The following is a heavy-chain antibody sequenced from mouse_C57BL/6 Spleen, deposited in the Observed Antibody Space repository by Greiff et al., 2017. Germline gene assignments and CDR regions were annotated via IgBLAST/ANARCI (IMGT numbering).Heavy chain of an antibody. Sequence: EVQLQQSGPELVKPGASVKISCKASGYSFTGYYMNWVKQSPEKSLEWIGEINPSTGGTTYNQKFKAKATLTVDKSSSTAYMQLKSLTSEDSAVYYCARWGFTTVKDAMDYWGQGTSVTVSS. CDR1: GYSFTGYY. CDR3: ARWGFTTVKDAMDY. J-gene: IGHJ4*01. CDR2: INPSTGGT. V-gene: IGHV1-42*01. D-gene: IGHD1-1*01.